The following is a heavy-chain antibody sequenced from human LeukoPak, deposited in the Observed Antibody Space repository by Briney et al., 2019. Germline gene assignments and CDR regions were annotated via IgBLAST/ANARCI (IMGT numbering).Heavy chain of an antibody. CDR3: ARHSFDYDMLTGNPNYYYGMDV. CDR1: GGSISSSNYY. CDR2: IYYSGST. J-gene: IGHJ6*02. D-gene: IGHD3-9*01. Sequence: SETLSLTCTVSGGSISSSNYYWGWIRQPPGKGLEWIGSIYYSGSTYYNPSLKSGVTISVDTSKNQFSLKLSSVTAADTAVYYCARHSFDYDMLTGNPNYYYGMDVWGQGTTVTVSS. V-gene: IGHV4-39*01.